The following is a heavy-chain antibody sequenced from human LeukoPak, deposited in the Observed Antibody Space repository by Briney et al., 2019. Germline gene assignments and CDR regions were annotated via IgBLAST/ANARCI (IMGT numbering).Heavy chain of an antibody. D-gene: IGHD6-13*01. CDR2: INPNSGGT. J-gene: IGHJ4*02. Sequence: ASVKVSCKASGYTFTGYYMHWVRQAPGQGPEWMGWINPNSGGTNYAQNFQGRVTMTTDTSTSTAYMELRSLRSDDTAVYYCARDLTIAAAATYGYWGQGTLVTVSS. V-gene: IGHV1-2*02. CDR3: ARDLTIAAAATYGY. CDR1: GYTFTGYY.